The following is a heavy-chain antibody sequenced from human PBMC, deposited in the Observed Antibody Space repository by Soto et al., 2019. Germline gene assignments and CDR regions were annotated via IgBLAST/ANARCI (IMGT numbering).Heavy chain of an antibody. J-gene: IGHJ1*01. CDR1: GFTFSSYA. CDR3: AKDPHKVGATAGQYFQH. D-gene: IGHD1-26*01. V-gene: IGHV3-23*01. Sequence: PGGSLRLSCAASGFTFSSYAMSWVRQAPGKGLEWVSAISGSGGSTYYADSVKGRFTISRDNSKNTLYLQMNSLRAEDTAVYYCAKDPHKVGATAGQYFQHWGQGTLVTVSS. CDR2: ISGSGGST.